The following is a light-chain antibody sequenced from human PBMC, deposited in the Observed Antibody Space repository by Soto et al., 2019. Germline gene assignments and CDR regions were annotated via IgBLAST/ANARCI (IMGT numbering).Light chain of an antibody. CDR1: QGIRYD. V-gene: IGKV1-17*01. CDR3: LQHHRDPYT. Sequence: DIQMTQSPSSLSASIGDRVTITCRASQGIRYDLGWYQQKPGKAPKRLIYAASSLQSGVPSRFSGSGSGTEFTLTISSLQTEDFATYYCLQHHRDPYTVGQGTKRDIK. CDR2: AAS. J-gene: IGKJ2*01.